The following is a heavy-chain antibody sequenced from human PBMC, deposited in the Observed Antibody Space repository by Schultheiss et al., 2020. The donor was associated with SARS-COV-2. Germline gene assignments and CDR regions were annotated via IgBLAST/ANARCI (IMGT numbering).Heavy chain of an antibody. D-gene: IGHD3-16*01. CDR2: ISYGSTNI. CDR3: AGHLMSNWFDF. V-gene: IGHV3-48*02. J-gene: IGHJ5*01. Sequence: GGSLRLSCSASGFIFNNYAMHWVRQAPGKGLEWIAYISYGSTNIFYAPSLKGRFTVSRDNAKNSLYLDINGLRDDDTAVYYCAGHLMSNWFDFWGQGTLVTVSS. CDR1: GFIFNNYA.